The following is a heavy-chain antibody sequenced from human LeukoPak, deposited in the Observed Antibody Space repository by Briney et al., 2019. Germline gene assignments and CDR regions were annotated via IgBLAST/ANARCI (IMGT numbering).Heavy chain of an antibody. CDR3: ARRPGDYVADGPRARYFDY. Sequence: SETLSLTCAVSRYSISSGYYWGWIRQPPGKGLEWIGSIYHSGSTYYNPSLKSRVTISVDTSKNQFSLKLSSVTAADTAVYYCARRPGDYVADGPRARYFDYWGQGTLVTVSS. J-gene: IGHJ4*02. D-gene: IGHD4-17*01. CDR1: RYSISSGYY. CDR2: IYHSGST. V-gene: IGHV4-38-2*01.